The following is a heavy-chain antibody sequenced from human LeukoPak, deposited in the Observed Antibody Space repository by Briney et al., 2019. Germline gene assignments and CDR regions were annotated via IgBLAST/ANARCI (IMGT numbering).Heavy chain of an antibody. D-gene: IGHD2-2*02. J-gene: IGHJ4*02. Sequence: SETLSLTCAVYGGSFSGYYWSWIRQPPGKGLEWIGEINHSGSTNYSPSLKSRVTISVDTSKNHFSLRLSSVTAADTAVYYCAGGSYSVDYWGQGTLVTVSS. CDR3: AGGSYSVDY. V-gene: IGHV4-34*01. CDR2: INHSGST. CDR1: GGSFSGYY.